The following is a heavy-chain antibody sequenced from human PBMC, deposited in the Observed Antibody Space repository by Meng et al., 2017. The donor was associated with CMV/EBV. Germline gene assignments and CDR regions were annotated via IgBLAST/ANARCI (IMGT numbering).Heavy chain of an antibody. D-gene: IGHD3-22*01. CDR1: GVTFSSYA. Sequence: VRRVRSGAELKKHGSSWKASCKAAGVTFSSYAISWVRQAPGQGLEWMGGIIPIFGTANYAQKFQGRVTITADESTSTADMELSSLRSEDTAVYYCARGYYDSSGYNFDLWGRGTLVTVSS. V-gene: IGHV1-69*12. CDR3: ARGYYDSSGYNFDL. CDR2: IIPIFGTA. J-gene: IGHJ2*01.